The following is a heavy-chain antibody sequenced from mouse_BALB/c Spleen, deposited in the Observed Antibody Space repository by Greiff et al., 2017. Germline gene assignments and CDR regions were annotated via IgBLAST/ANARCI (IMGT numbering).Heavy chain of an antibody. CDR3: ARERGGAMDY. Sequence: VKLVESGPGLVAPSQSLSITCTVSGFSLTSYGVHWVRQSPGKGLEWLGVIWAGGSTNYNSALMSRLSISKDNSKSQVFLKMNSLQTDDTAMYYYARERGGAMDYWGLGPPDTVSS. J-gene: IGHJ4*01. V-gene: IGHV2-9*02. CDR2: IWAGGST. CDR1: GFSLTSYG.